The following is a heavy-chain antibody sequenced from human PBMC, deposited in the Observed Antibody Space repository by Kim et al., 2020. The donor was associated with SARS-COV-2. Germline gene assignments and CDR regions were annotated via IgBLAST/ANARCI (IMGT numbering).Heavy chain of an antibody. Sequence: SETLSLTCAVYGESFSGYNCSWIRQPPGGGLEWIGEISHSGSTNYNPSLKSRVTISLDKSKNQFSLKLSSVTAADTAVYYCARGDKGRFWSGSVYYYYYYMDVWGKRTTVTVS. CDR3: ARGDKGRFWSGSVYYYYYYMDV. D-gene: IGHD3-3*01. CDR2: ISHSGST. CDR1: GESFSGYN. J-gene: IGHJ6*03. V-gene: IGHV4-34*01.